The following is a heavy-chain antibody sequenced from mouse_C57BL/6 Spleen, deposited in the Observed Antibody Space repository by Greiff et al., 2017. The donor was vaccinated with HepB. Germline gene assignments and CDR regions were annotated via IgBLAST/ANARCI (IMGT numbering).Heavy chain of an antibody. J-gene: IGHJ2*01. CDR1: GFTFSDYY. Sequence: EVQVVESEGGLVQPGSSMKLSCTASGFTFSDYYMAWVRQVPEKGLEWVANINYDGSSTYYLDSLKSRFIISRDNAKNILYLQMSSLKSEDTATYYCAREGGYDVFDYWGQGTTLTVSS. CDR3: AREGGYDVFDY. D-gene: IGHD2-2*01. V-gene: IGHV5-16*01. CDR2: INYDGSST.